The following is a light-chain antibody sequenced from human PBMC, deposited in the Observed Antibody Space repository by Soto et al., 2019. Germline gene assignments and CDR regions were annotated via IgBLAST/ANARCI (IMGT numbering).Light chain of an antibody. CDR1: QSISKY. Sequence: DIQMTHSPSSLSASVGDRVTITCRASQSISKYLNSYQHKPGEAPKLLIYGASTLQRGVPSRFSGGGSGTDFTLTISSLQPEDFATYYCQQTYTSPLTFGGGTTVE. CDR2: GAS. CDR3: QQTYTSPLT. J-gene: IGKJ4*01. V-gene: IGKV1-39*01.